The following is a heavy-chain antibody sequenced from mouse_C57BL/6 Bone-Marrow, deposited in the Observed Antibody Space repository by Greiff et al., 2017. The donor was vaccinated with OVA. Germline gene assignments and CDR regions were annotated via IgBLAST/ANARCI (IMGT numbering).Heavy chain of an antibody. D-gene: IGHD1-1*01. V-gene: IGHV5-4*01. Sequence: DVMLVESGGGLVKPGGSLKLSCAASGFTFSSYAMSWVRQTPEKRLEWVATISDGGSYTYYPDNVKGRFTISRDNAKNNLYLQMSHLKSEDTAMYYCAREGGSSYGFAYWGQGTLVTVSA. CDR1: GFTFSSYA. CDR3: AREGGSSYGFAY. J-gene: IGHJ3*01. CDR2: ISDGGSYT.